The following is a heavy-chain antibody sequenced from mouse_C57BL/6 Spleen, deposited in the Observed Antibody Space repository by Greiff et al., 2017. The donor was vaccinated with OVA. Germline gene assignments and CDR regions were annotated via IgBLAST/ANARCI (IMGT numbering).Heavy chain of an antibody. CDR2: INPNYGTT. CDR3: AIITTGGYYAMDY. CDR1: GYSFTDYN. J-gene: IGHJ4*01. Sequence: VQLQQSGPELVKPGASVKISCKASGYSFTDYNMNWVKQSHGKSLEWIGVINPNYGTTSYNQKFKGKATLTVDQSSSTAYMQLNSLTSEDSAVYYCAIITTGGYYAMDYWGQGTSVTVSS. V-gene: IGHV1-39*01. D-gene: IGHD1-1*01.